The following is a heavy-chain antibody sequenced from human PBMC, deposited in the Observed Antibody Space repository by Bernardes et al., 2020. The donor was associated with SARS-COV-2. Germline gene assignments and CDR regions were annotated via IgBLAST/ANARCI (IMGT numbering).Heavy chain of an antibody. CDR2: ISGSGGST. J-gene: IGHJ6*02. CDR3: AKSQATYSNYGYYYGMDV. CDR1: GFTFSSYA. V-gene: IGHV3-23*01. D-gene: IGHD4-4*01. Sequence: GGSLRLSCAASGFTFSSYAMSWVRQAPGKGLEWVSAISGSGGSTYYADSVKGRFTISRDNSKNTLYLQMNSLRAEDTAVYYCAKSQATYSNYGYYYGMDVWGQGTTVTVSS.